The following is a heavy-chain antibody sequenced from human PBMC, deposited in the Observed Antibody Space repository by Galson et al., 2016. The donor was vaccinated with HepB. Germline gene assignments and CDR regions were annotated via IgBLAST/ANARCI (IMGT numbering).Heavy chain of an antibody. CDR2: IIPMFGTV. V-gene: IGHV1-69*13. CDR3: ARDPGGTYDSRPTTRYFDP. J-gene: IGHJ5*02. CDR1: GGTFNGYT. D-gene: IGHD3-22*01. Sequence: SVKVSCKASGGTFNGYTIDWVRQAPGQGLEWMGGIIPMFGTVDFAQKFQGRVTITADESTTTAYMELSSLTSEDTAMYYCARDPGGTYDSRPTTRYFDPWGQGTLVTVSS.